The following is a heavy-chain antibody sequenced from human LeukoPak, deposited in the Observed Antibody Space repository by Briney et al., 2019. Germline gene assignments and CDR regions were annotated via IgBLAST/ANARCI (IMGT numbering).Heavy chain of an antibody. CDR2: IIPIFGTA. D-gene: IGHD5-18*01. V-gene: IGHV1-69*13. CDR3: ARAAGDTYGYRYFFDY. J-gene: IGHJ4*02. CDR1: GGTFSSYA. Sequence: SVKVSCKASGGTFSSYAISWVRQAPGQGLEWMGGIIPIFGTANYAQKFQGRVTITADESTSTAYMELSSLRSEDTAVYYCARAAGDTYGYRYFFDYWDQGTLVTVSS.